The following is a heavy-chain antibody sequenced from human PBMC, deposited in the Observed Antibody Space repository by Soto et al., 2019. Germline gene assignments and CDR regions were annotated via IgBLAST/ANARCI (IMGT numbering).Heavy chain of an antibody. CDR2: IWYDGSNK. J-gene: IGHJ6*02. CDR1: GFTFSSYG. Sequence: GGSLRLSCAASGFTFSSYGMHWVRQAPGKGLEWVAVIWYDGSNKYYADSVKGRFTISRDNSKNTLYLQMNSLRAEDTAVYYCARDPVSGQVPRADYYYGMDVWGQGTTVTV. V-gene: IGHV3-33*01. D-gene: IGHD3-16*01. CDR3: ARDPVSGQVPRADYYYGMDV.